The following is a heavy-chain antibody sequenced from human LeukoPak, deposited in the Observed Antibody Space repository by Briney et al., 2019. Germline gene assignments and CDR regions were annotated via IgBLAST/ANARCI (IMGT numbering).Heavy chain of an antibody. D-gene: IGHD6-13*01. Sequence: GRSLRLSCTASGFTFGDYAMSWVRQAPGKGLEWVGFIRSKAYGGTTEYAASVKGRFTISRDDSKSIAYLQMNSLKTEDTAVYYCTLFGLGVGLAAAGKGPLDYWGQGTLVTVSS. J-gene: IGHJ4*02. CDR2: IRSKAYGGTT. V-gene: IGHV3-49*04. CDR3: TLFGLGVGLAAAGKGPLDY. CDR1: GFTFGDYA.